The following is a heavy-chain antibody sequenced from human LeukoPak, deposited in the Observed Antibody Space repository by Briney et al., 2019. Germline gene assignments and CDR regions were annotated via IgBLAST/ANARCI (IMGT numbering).Heavy chain of an antibody. D-gene: IGHD1-26*01. CDR2: ISSSSSTI. CDR3: ATGYSGFDY. V-gene: IGHV3-48*01. J-gene: IGHJ4*02. Sequence: GGSLRLSCAASGFTFSGYSMNWVRQAPGKGLEWVSYISSSSSTIYYADSVKGRFTISRDNAKNSLYLQMNSLRAEDTAVYYCATGYSGFDYWGQGTLVTVSS. CDR1: GFTFSGYS.